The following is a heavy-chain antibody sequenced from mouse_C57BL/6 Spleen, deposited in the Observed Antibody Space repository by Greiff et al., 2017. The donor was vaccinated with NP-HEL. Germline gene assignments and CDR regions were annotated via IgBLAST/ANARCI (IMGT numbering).Heavy chain of an antibody. V-gene: IGHV1-82*01. J-gene: IGHJ3*01. CDR3: ARSEDYWGFDY. D-gene: IGHD1-1*01. CDR2: IYPGDGDT. CDR1: GYAFSSSW. Sequence: VQLQQSGPELVKPGASVKISCKASGYAFSSSWMNWVKQRPGKGLEWIGRIYPGDGDTNYNGKFKGKATLTADKSSSTAYMQLSSLTSEDSAVYVCARSEDYWGFDYWGQGTLVTVSA.